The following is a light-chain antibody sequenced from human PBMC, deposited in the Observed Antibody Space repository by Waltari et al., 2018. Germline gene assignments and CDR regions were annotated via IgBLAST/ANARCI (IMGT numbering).Light chain of an antibody. J-gene: IGLJ2*01. CDR3: VSWDDSLNGEI. CDR1: TSNIERNT. Sequence: QSVVTPPPSASGTPGQRVAISCSGRTSNIERNTVHWYQHVPGTAPKLLIYNNDQRPSGVPDRFSGSKSDFSASLAISGLQAEDEGDYYCVSWDDSLNGEIFGGGTRLTVL. V-gene: IGLV1-44*01. CDR2: NND.